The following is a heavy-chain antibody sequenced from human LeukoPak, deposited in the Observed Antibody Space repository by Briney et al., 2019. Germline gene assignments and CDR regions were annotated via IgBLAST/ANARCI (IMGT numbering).Heavy chain of an antibody. V-gene: IGHV4-59*01. CDR1: GGSISSYY. Sequence: SETPSLTCTVSGGSISSYYWHWIRQPPGKGLECIGYIYYSGSTNYNPSLKSRVTISVDTSKNQFSLKLSSVTAADTAVYYCATNAGGYREPPFDYWGQGTLVTVSS. CDR3: ATNAGGYREPPFDY. CDR2: IYYSGST. D-gene: IGHD5-12*01. J-gene: IGHJ4*02.